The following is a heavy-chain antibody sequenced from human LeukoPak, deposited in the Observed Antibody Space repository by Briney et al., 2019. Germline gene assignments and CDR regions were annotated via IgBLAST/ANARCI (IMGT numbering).Heavy chain of an antibody. CDR3: ARVYCSSTSCYIGVDY. D-gene: IGHD2-2*02. J-gene: IGHJ4*02. CDR2: ISSSGSTI. Sequence: GGSLRLSCAASGFTFSDYYMSWIRQAPGKGLDWVSYISSSGSTIYYADSVKGRFTISRDNAKNSLYLQMNSLRAEDTAVYYCARVYCSSTSCYIGVDYWGQGTLVTVSS. V-gene: IGHV3-11*01. CDR1: GFTFSDYY.